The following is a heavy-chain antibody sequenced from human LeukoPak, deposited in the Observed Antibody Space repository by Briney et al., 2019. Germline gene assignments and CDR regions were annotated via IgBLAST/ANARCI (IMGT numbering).Heavy chain of an antibody. Sequence: GRSLRLSCAASGFTFSAYGMHWVRQAPGKGLEWVAFIRYDGVNKDYADSVKGRFTLSRDSSRNTLYLQMNSLRAEDTAVYYCAKDMGSHGSGSYYAFDIWGQGTMVTVSS. CDR1: GFTFSAYG. CDR2: IRYDGVNK. J-gene: IGHJ3*02. D-gene: IGHD3-10*01. V-gene: IGHV3-30*02. CDR3: AKDMGSHGSGSYYAFDI.